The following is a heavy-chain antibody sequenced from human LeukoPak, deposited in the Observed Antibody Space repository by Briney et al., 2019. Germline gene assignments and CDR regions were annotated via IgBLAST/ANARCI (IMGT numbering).Heavy chain of an antibody. D-gene: IGHD2-15*01. Sequence: GSLRLSCAASGFTFSSYAMSWVRQPPGKGLEWIGSIYYSGSTYYNPSLESRVTISADTSKNQFSLRLNSVTAADTAVYYCARRYCGGATCRTLDYWGQGALVTVSS. CDR2: IYYSGST. CDR1: GFTFSSYA. CDR3: ARRYCGGATCRTLDY. J-gene: IGHJ4*02. V-gene: IGHV4-39*01.